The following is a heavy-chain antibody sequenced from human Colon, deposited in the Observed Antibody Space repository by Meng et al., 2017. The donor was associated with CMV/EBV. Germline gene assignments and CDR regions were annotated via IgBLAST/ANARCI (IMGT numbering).Heavy chain of an antibody. J-gene: IGHJ5*02. CDR2: INVKDGNT. Sequence: QVQLVQSGPEVKKPGDLVKVSCKTSGYKFRYSSMHWMRQAPGQGLEWMGWINVKDGNTNYAENFQGRVTMTTDTSTGTAYLDLRSLRSDDTAVYFCARSLGYCSSGTCYTNWFDPWGQGTLVTVSS. CDR3: ARSLGYCSSGTCYTNWFDP. D-gene: IGHD2-15*01. CDR1: GYKFRYSS. V-gene: IGHV1-18*04.